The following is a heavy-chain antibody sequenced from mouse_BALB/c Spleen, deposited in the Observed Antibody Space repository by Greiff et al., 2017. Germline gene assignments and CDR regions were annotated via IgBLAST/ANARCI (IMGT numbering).Heavy chain of an antibody. CDR1: GFTFSSYT. CDR2: ISNGGGST. CDR3: ARHGYYYGSSYWYFDV. V-gene: IGHV5-12-2*01. D-gene: IGHD1-1*01. J-gene: IGHJ1*01. Sequence: DVKLVESGGGLVQPGGSLKLSCAASGFTFSSYTMSWVRQTPEKRLEWVAYISNGGGSTYYPDTVKGRFTISRDNAKNTLYLQMSSLKSEDTAMYYCARHGYYYGSSYWYFDVWGAGTTVTVSS.